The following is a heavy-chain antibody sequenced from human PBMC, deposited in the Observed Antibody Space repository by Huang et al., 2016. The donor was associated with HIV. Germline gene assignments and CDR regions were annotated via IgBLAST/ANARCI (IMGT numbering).Heavy chain of an antibody. D-gene: IGHD6-19*01. CDR3: ARDSQQWLVEDY. CDR2: INSDGSST. J-gene: IGHJ4*02. V-gene: IGHV3-74*01. CDR1: GFTLSSYW. Sequence: EVQLVESGGGLVQPGGSLRLSCAASGFTLSSYWMHWVRQAPGKGLVWVSRINSDGSSTSYADSVKGRFTISRDNAKNTLYLQMNSLRAEDTAVYYCARDSQQWLVEDYWGQGTLVTVSS.